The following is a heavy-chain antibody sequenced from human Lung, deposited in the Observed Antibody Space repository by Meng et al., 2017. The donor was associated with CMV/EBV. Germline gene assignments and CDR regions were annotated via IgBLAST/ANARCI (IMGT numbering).Heavy chain of an antibody. CDR3: ASCRGTSCHDGIDF. Sequence: LXCTVSGGSISGYYWSFIRQSPGKGLEWIGYISYGGGTKYNPSLQSRVTMSLATSEKQFTLKLTSLTAADTAVYYCASCRGTSCHDGIDFWGPGTXVTVSS. V-gene: IGHV4-59*13. D-gene: IGHD2-2*01. CDR1: GGSISGYY. J-gene: IGHJ4*03. CDR2: ISYGGGT.